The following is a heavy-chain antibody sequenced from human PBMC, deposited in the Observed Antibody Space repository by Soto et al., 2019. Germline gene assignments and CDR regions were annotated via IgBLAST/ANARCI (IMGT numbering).Heavy chain of an antibody. V-gene: IGHV3-23*01. D-gene: IGHD3-16*01. CDR1: GFTFSDHA. J-gene: IGHJ4*02. CDR2: ISGGGTGA. CDR3: AIDLWGHTH. Sequence: EVQLLESGGGLVQPGGSLRLSCTASGFTFSDHAMTWVRQAPGKGLEWLSGISGGGTGAYYADSVKGRFTVSRDNSNNAVFLQMDSLRVEDTAVYYCAIDLWGHTHWGQGTRVTVSS.